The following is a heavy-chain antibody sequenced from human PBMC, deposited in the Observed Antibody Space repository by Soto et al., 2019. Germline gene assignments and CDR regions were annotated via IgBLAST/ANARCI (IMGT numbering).Heavy chain of an antibody. D-gene: IGHD3-3*01. V-gene: IGHV3-74*01. CDR2: INSDGSST. J-gene: IGHJ4*02. CDR1: GFTFSSYG. CDR3: ARDLVDDFWSGYYPFDY. Sequence: PGGSVRLSCAASGFTFSSYGMNWVRQAPGKGLVWVSRINSDGSSTSYADSVKGRFTISRDNAKNTLYLQMNSLRAEDTAVYYCARDLVDDFWSGYYPFDYWGQGTLVTVSS.